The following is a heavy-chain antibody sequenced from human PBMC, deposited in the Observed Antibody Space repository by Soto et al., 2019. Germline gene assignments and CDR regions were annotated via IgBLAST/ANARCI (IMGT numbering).Heavy chain of an antibody. CDR1: GYRFTRYW. V-gene: IGHV5-10-1*01. D-gene: IGHD6-13*01. CDR2: IDPSDSYT. CDR3: ARHAAADNYYYYGMDV. J-gene: IGHJ6*02. Sequence: PGESLKITCTVSGYRFTRYWISWVRQMHGKGLEWMGRIDPSDSYTNYSPSFQGHVTISADKSISTAYLQWSSLKASDTAMYYCARHAAADNYYYYGMDVWGQGTTVTVSS.